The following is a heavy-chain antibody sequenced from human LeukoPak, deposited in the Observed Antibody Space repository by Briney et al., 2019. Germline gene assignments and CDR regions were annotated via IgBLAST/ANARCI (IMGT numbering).Heavy chain of an antibody. D-gene: IGHD1-26*01. J-gene: IGHJ4*02. CDR2: IRHDGSYQ. CDR3: ARVGAFFGDH. Sequence: PGGSLRLSCAASRFTFSSYGMHWVRQTPGKGLEWVAFIRHDGSYQQYADSVKGRFTVSRDNSKDTVYLQMNGLRVEDTAVYYCARVGAFFGDHWGQGTLVTVSS. CDR1: RFTFSSYG. V-gene: IGHV3-30*02.